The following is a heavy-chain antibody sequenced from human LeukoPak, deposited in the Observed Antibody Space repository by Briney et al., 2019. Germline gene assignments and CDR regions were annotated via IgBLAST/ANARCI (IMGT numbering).Heavy chain of an antibody. Sequence: SETLSLTCAVYGGSFSGYYWSWIRQAPGKGLEWIGEINHSGSTNYNPSLKSRVTISVDTSKNQFSLKLSSVTAADTAVYYCARRSGVARGNYGGNGRVDYWGQGTLVTVSS. D-gene: IGHD4-23*01. CDR2: INHSGST. V-gene: IGHV4-34*01. CDR3: ARRSGVARGNYGGNGRVDY. CDR1: GGSFSGYY. J-gene: IGHJ4*02.